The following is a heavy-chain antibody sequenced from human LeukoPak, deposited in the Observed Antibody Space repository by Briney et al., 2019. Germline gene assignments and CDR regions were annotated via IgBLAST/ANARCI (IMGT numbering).Heavy chain of an antibody. J-gene: IGHJ6*02. CDR1: GFTVSSIY. D-gene: IGHD2-2*02. Sequence: GGSLRLSCAASGFTVSSIYMSWVRQAPGEGLEWVSVIYTGGSTYYADSVKGRFTISRDNSKNTLYLQMNSLRAEDTAVYYCARPQIAAIPDYGMDVWGQGPRSPSP. V-gene: IGHV3-53*05. CDR2: IYTGGST. CDR3: ARPQIAAIPDYGMDV.